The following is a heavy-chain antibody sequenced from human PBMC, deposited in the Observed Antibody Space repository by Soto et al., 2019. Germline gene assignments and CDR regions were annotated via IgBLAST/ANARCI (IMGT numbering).Heavy chain of an antibody. CDR1: GYTFSSYG. V-gene: IGHV1-18*04. CDR3: ARDLIAARPGWFDP. Sequence: ASVKVSCKASGYTFSSYGISWVRQAPGQGLEWMGWISAYNGNTKSAQKFQGRVTMTTDTSTSTAYMELRSLRSDDTAIYYCARDLIAARPGWFDPWGHGTLVPVSS. CDR2: ISAYNGNT. D-gene: IGHD6-6*01. J-gene: IGHJ5*02.